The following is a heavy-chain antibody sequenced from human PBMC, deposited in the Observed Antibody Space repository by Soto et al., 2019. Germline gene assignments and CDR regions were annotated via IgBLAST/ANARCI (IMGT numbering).Heavy chain of an antibody. CDR3: ARVGTDGFLEWLFDY. CDR1: GLTVSSNY. D-gene: IGHD3-3*01. Sequence: GGSLRLSCAASGLTVSSNYMSWVRQAPGKGLEWVSVIYSGGSTYYADSVKGRFTISRDNSKNTLYLQMNSLRAEDTAVYYCARVGTDGFLEWLFDYWGQGTLVTVSS. V-gene: IGHV3-66*01. CDR2: IYSGGST. J-gene: IGHJ4*02.